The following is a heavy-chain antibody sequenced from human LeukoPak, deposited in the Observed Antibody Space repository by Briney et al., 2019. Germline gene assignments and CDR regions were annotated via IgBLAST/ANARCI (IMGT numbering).Heavy chain of an antibody. CDR3: ARGRRAVAGPDAFDT. V-gene: IGHV1-2*02. J-gene: IGHJ3*02. Sequence: GASVKVSCKASGYTFTGYYMHWVRQAPGQGLEWMGWINPNSGGTNYAQKFQGRVTMTRDTSISTAYMELSRLRSDDTAVYYCARGRRAVAGPDAFDTWGQGTMVTVSS. CDR1: GYTFTGYY. D-gene: IGHD6-19*01. CDR2: INPNSGGT.